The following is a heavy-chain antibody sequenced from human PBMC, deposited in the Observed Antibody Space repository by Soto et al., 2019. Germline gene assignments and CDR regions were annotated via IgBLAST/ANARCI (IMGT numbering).Heavy chain of an antibody. CDR2: IYPDDSDT. Sequence: LKISCKGSGYSFTNYWIGWVRQMPGKGLEWMGMIYPDDSDTKYSPSFQGQVTFSADKSINTAYLQWSSLKASDTAIYYCARLEWLSLAAWFDPWGQGTLVTVSS. V-gene: IGHV5-51*01. J-gene: IGHJ5*02. D-gene: IGHD3-3*01. CDR1: GYSFTNYW. CDR3: ARLEWLSLAAWFDP.